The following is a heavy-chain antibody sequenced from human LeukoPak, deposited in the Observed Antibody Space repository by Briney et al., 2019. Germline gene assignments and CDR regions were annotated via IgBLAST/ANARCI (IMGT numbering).Heavy chain of an antibody. CDR3: ARGYYDSSGYYSRFYYYGMDV. D-gene: IGHD3-22*01. CDR1: GYTFTSYG. Sequence: ASVRVSCKASGYTFTSYGISWVRQAPGQGLEWMGWINAYNGNTNYAQKLQGRVTMTTDTSTSTAYMELRSLRSDDTAVYYCARGYYDSSGYYSRFYYYGMDVWGQGTTVTVSS. J-gene: IGHJ6*02. CDR2: INAYNGNT. V-gene: IGHV1-18*01.